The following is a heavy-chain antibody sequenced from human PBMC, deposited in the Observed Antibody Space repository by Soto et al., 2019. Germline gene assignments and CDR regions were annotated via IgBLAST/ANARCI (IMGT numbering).Heavy chain of an antibody. V-gene: IGHV4-39*01. D-gene: IGHD4-4*01. CDR1: GGSISNSSYY. Sequence: SETLSLTCTVSGGSISNSSYYWGWIRQPPGKGLEWIGSIYYSGSTYYNPSLKSRVTISVDTSKNQFSLKLSSVTAADTAVYYCARHVGGSNYGLYYYYYGMDVWGQGTTVT. J-gene: IGHJ6*02. CDR2: IYYSGST. CDR3: ARHVGGSNYGLYYYYYGMDV.